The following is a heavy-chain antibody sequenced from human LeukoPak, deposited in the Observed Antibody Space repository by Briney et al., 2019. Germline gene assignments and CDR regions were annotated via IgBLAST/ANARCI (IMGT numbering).Heavy chain of an antibody. CDR1: GFTFSSYG. CDR3: ARGEADYYDSSGYSY. D-gene: IGHD3-22*01. J-gene: IGHJ4*02. Sequence: PGGSLRLSCAASGFTFSSYGMHWVRQAPGKGLEWVSVIYSGGSTYYADSVKGRFTISRDNSKNTLYLQMNSLRAEDTAVYYCARGEADYYDSSGYSYWGQGTLVTVSS. CDR2: IYSGGST. V-gene: IGHV3-66*01.